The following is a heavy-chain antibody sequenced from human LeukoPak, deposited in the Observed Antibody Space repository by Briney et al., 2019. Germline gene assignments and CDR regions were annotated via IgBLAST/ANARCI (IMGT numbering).Heavy chain of an antibody. CDR1: GLTFSRHA. D-gene: IGHD3-22*01. Sequence: PGGSLRLSCEVSGLTFSRHAMNWVRQAPGKGLEWVSYMSSSGSTKYYTDSVKGRFTISRDNAKNSLYLEVNSLRDEDTALYYCALYFYDSSGYPSFDYWGQGTLVTVSS. J-gene: IGHJ4*02. V-gene: IGHV3-48*02. CDR3: ALYFYDSSGYPSFDY. CDR2: MSSSGSTK.